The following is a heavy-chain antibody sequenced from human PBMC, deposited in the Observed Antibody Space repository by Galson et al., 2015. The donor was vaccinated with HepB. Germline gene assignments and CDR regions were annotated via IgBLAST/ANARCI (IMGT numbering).Heavy chain of an antibody. J-gene: IGHJ4*02. CDR2: INPNSGGT. CDR1: GYTFTGYY. V-gene: IGHV1-2*02. Sequence: SVKVSCKASGYTFTGYYMHWVRQAPGQGLEWMGWINPNSGGTNYAQKFQGRVTMTRDTSISTAYMELSRLRSDDTAVYYCAVNRIAVAGTFDYWGQGTLVTVSS. D-gene: IGHD6-19*01. CDR3: AVNRIAVAGTFDY.